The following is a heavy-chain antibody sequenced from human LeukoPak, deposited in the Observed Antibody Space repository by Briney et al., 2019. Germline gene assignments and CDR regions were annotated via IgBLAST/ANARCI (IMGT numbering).Heavy chain of an antibody. V-gene: IGHV1-69*13. CDR2: IIPIFGTA. Sequence: ASVKVSCKASGGTFSSYAISWVRQAPGQGREWRGGIIPIFGTANYAQKFQGRVTITADESTSTAYMELSSLRSEDTAVYYCARGFYCSGGSCYWAGYYWGQGTLVTVSS. J-gene: IGHJ4*02. D-gene: IGHD2-15*01. CDR1: GGTFSSYA. CDR3: ARGFYCSGGSCYWAGYY.